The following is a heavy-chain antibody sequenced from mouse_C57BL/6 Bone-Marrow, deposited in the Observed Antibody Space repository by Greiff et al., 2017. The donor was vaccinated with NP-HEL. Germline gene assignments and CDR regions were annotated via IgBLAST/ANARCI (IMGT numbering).Heavy chain of an antibody. J-gene: IGHJ4*01. CDR2: IDPENGDT. V-gene: IGHV14-4*01. CDR3: TTSVYAMDY. CDR1: GFNIKDDY. D-gene: IGHD1-1*01. Sequence: LVESGAELVRPGASVKLSCTASGFNIKDDYMHWVKQRPEQGLEWIGWIDPENGDTEYASKFQGKATITADTSSNTAYLQLSSLTSEDTAVYYCTTSVYAMDYWGQGTSVTVSS.